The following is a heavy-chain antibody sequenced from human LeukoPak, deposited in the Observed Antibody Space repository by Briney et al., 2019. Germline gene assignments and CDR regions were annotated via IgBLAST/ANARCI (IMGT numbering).Heavy chain of an antibody. Sequence: GASVKVSCKASGYTFTSYGISWVRQAPGQGLEWMGWISAYNGNTNYAQKLQGRVTMTTDTSTSTAYMELRSLRSDDTAVYYCARDDDSGSYAGVFDYWGQGTLVTVSS. CDR2: ISAYNGNT. V-gene: IGHV1-18*01. D-gene: IGHD1-26*01. J-gene: IGHJ4*02. CDR1: GYTFTSYG. CDR3: ARDDDSGSYAGVFDY.